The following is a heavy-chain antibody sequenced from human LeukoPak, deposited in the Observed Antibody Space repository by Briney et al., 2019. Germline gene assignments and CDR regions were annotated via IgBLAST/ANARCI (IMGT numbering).Heavy chain of an antibody. J-gene: IGHJ5*02. CDR3: AKVKSYYDFWSGYSWFDP. CDR1: GFTFSSYA. CDR2: ISGSGGST. D-gene: IGHD3-3*01. V-gene: IGHV3-23*01. Sequence: GGSLRLSCAASGFTFSSYAMSWVRQAPGKGLEWVSAISGSGGSTYNADSVKGRFTISRDNSKNTLYLQLNSLRAEDTAVYYCAKVKSYYDFWSGYSWFDPWGQGTLVTVSS.